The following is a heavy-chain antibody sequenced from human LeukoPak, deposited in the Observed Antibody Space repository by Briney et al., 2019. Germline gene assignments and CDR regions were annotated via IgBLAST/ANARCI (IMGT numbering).Heavy chain of an antibody. Sequence: GESLKISCKGSGYSFTSYWIGWVRQMPGKGLEWMGIIYPSDSDTRYSPSFQGQVTISADKSISTAYLQWSSLKASDTAMYYCARRTHGMNYYYYYYYMDVWGKGTTVTVSS. J-gene: IGHJ6*03. CDR2: IYPSDSDT. V-gene: IGHV5-51*01. CDR3: ARRTHGMNYYYYYYYMDV. CDR1: GYSFTSYW. D-gene: IGHD5-24*01.